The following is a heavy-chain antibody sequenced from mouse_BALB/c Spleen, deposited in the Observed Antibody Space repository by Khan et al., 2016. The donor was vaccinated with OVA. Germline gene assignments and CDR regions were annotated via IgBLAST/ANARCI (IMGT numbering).Heavy chain of an antibody. J-gene: IGHJ1*01. D-gene: IGHD1-1*01. Sequence: VQLQESGPGLVAPSQSLSITCTVSGFSLTNYDISWIRQPPGKGLEWLGVIWTGGGTNYNSAFMSRLSISQDNSKSPVFLKLNSLQTDDTAIYDCVRRANYDGSFYGYFDVWGAGTRVTVAS. V-gene: IGHV2-9-2*01. CDR1: GFSLTNYD. CDR3: VRRANYDGSFYGYFDV. CDR2: IWTGGGT.